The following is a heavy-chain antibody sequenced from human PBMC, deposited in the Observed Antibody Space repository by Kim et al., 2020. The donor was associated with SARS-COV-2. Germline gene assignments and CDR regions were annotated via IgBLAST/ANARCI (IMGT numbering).Heavy chain of an antibody. CDR1: GYTFTSYA. J-gene: IGHJ6*02. Sequence: ASVKVSCKASGYTFTSYAMNWVRQAPGQGLEWMGWINTNTGNPTYARGFTGRFVFSLDTSVSTAYLQISSLKAEDTAVYYCARDPGHHILGPYVMDVWGQGTTVTVSS. D-gene: IGHD2-21*01. CDR3: ARDPGHHILGPYVMDV. V-gene: IGHV7-4-1*02. CDR2: INTNTGNP.